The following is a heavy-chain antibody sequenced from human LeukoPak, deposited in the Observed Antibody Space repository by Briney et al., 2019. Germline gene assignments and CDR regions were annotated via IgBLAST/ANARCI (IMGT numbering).Heavy chain of an antibody. D-gene: IGHD4-11*01. CDR2: ISAYNGNT. V-gene: IGHV1-18*01. CDR3: ARDRSSYSNFYDY. J-gene: IGHJ4*02. Sequence: ASVKVSCKASGYTFTSYALTWVRQAPGQGLEWMGWISAYNGNTNYAQKLQGRVTMTTDTSTSTAYMELRSLRSDDTAVYYCARDRSSYSNFYDYWGQGTLVTVSS. CDR1: GYTFTSYA.